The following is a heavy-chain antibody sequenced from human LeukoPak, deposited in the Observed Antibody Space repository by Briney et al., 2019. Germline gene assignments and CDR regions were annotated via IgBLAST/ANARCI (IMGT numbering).Heavy chain of an antibody. CDR1: GFTFSSYS. Sequence: GGSLRLSCAASGFTFSSYSMNWVRQAPGKGLEWVSSISSSSSYIYYVDSVKGRFTISRDNAKNSLYLQMNSLRAEDTAVYYCARGGSYFDYWGQGTLVTVSS. CDR2: ISSSSSYI. J-gene: IGHJ4*02. D-gene: IGHD1-26*01. CDR3: ARGGSYFDY. V-gene: IGHV3-21*01.